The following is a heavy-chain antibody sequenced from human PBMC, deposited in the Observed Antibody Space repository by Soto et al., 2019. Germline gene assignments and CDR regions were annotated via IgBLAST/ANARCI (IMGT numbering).Heavy chain of an antibody. J-gene: IGHJ6*02. Sequence: PSETLSLTCTVSGGSTSSSTSYWGWIRQPPGKGLEWIGSIYYSGKTIYYNPSLKSRVTISVDTSKNQFSLKLTSVTAADTAMYYCARQDFYYYGMDVWGQGTTVTVSS. CDR1: GGSTSSSTSY. V-gene: IGHV4-39*01. CDR2: IYYSGKTI. CDR3: ARQDFYYYGMDV.